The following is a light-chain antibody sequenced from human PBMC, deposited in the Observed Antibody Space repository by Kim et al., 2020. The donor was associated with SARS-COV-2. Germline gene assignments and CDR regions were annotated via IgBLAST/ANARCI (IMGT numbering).Light chain of an antibody. Sequence: GKHVLSTCTHVRGNIASCYVQWYQQPPGSAPTSVIYEDNQQPSGVPGRFSGSIDSSSNSASFTISGLKTEDEADYYCQSYDSSNRVFGGGTQLTVL. J-gene: IGLJ3*02. CDR1: RGNIASCY. CDR2: EDN. V-gene: IGLV6-57*03. CDR3: QSYDSSNRV.